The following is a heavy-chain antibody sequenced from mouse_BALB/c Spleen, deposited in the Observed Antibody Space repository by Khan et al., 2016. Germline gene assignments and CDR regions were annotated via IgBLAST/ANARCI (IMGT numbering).Heavy chain of an antibody. CDR3: ARQDYTYDVFAY. D-gene: IGHD2-14*01. CDR2: IDPSDSET. CDR1: GYSFTSYW. Sequence: QVQLQQSGPHLVRPGASVKISCKASGYSFTSYWMHWVKQRPGQGLEWIGMIDPSDSETRLNQKFKDKAILTVDKSSSTAYMQLSSPTSEDSAVYYCARQDYTYDVFAYWGQGTLVTVSA. J-gene: IGHJ3*01. V-gene: IGHV1S126*01.